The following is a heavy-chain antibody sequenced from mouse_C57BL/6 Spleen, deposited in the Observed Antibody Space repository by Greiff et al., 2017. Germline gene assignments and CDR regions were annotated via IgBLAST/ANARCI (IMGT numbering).Heavy chain of an antibody. CDR3: ARGGAHYAMDY. Sequence: EVMLVESGGGLVKPGGSLKLSCAASGFTFSSYAMSWVRQTPEKRLEWVATISDGGSYTYYPDNVKGRFTISRDNAKNNLYLQMSHLKSEDTAMYYCARGGAHYAMDYWGQGTSVTVSS. V-gene: IGHV5-4*03. CDR1: GFTFSSYA. J-gene: IGHJ4*01. CDR2: ISDGGSYT.